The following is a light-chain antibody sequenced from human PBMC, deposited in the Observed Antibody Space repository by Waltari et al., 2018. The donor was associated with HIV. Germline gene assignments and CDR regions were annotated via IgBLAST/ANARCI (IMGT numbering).Light chain of an antibody. CDR1: SRDVGGSHN. J-gene: IGLJ2*01. CDR3: SSYAGSSNLRV. V-gene: IGLV2-8*01. Sequence: QSALTQPPSASGSPGQSVTISCTGPSRDVGGSHNLLWYQQHPGKAPNLMIYEVTKRPSGVPDRFSGSKSGNKASLTVSGLQAEDEADYYCSSYAGSSNLRVFGGGTKLTVL. CDR2: EVT.